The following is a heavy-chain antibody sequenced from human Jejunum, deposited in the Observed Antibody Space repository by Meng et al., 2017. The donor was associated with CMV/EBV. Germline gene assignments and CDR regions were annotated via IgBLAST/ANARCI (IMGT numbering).Heavy chain of an antibody. D-gene: IGHD1-1*01. V-gene: IGHV4-59*11. Sequence: ADSMRSPYWSWIRQPPGKGLEWMGHVYYSGSATYRPSLRSRVSISLAMSKNQFSLKLRSVTAADTAMYFCARGLGHASNNSHDYWGQGTLVTVSS. J-gene: IGHJ4*02. CDR1: ADSMRSPY. CDR2: VYYSGSA. CDR3: ARGLGHASNNSHDY.